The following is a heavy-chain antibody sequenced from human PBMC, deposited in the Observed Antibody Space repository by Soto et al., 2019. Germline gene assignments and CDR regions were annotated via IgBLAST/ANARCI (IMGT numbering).Heavy chain of an antibody. D-gene: IGHD3-9*01. Sequence: ASVKVSCKASGYTFTSYGISWVRQAPGQGLEWMGWISAYNGNTNYAQKLQGRVTMTTDTSTSTAYMELRSLRSDDTAVYYCARVAHYDILTGYTDYGMDVWGQGTTVTVS. J-gene: IGHJ6*02. CDR2: ISAYNGNT. V-gene: IGHV1-18*01. CDR3: ARVAHYDILTGYTDYGMDV. CDR1: GYTFTSYG.